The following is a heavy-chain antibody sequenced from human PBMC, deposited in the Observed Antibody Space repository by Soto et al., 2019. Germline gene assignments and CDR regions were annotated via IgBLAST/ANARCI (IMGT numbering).Heavy chain of an antibody. CDR3: ARGPSLRYFDWLERRPLLYYFDY. Sequence: SETLSLTCAVYGGSFSGYYWSWIRQPPGKGLEWIGEINHSGSTNYNPSLKSRVTISVDTSKNQFSLKLSSVTAADTAVYYCARGPSLRYFDWLERRPLLYYFDYWGQGTLVTVSS. V-gene: IGHV4-34*01. CDR2: INHSGST. D-gene: IGHD3-9*01. CDR1: GGSFSGYY. J-gene: IGHJ4*02.